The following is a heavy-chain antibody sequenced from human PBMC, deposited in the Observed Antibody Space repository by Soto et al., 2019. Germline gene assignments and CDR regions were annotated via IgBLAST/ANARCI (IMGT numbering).Heavy chain of an antibody. CDR3: AGGRPVVDYWFDP. Sequence: GGSLRLSCAASGFTFSRYEMNWVRQVPGKGLEWVSYISSSGSTIYYADSVKGRFTISRDNAKNSLYLQMNSLRAEDTAVYYCAGGRPVVDYWFDPWGQGTLATVSS. CDR2: ISSSGSTI. J-gene: IGHJ5*02. V-gene: IGHV3-48*03. D-gene: IGHD3-3*01. CDR1: GFTFSRYE.